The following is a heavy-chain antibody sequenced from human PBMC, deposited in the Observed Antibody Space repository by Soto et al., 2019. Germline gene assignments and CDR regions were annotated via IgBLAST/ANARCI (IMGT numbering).Heavy chain of an antibody. V-gene: IGHV3-23*01. CDR2: ISGSGGST. J-gene: IGHJ6*02. CDR1: GFTFSSYA. CDR3: AKFGAVALYYYYYGMDV. D-gene: IGHD3-16*01. Sequence: GGSLRLSCAASGFTFSSYAMSWVRQAPGKGLEWVSAISGSGGSTYYADSVKGRFTISRDNSKNTLYLQMNSLRAEDTAVYYCAKFGAVALYYYYYGMDVWGQGTTVTVSS.